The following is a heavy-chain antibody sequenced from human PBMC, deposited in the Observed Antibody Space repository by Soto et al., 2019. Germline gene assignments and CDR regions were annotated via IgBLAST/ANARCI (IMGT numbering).Heavy chain of an antibody. V-gene: IGHV1-2*04. CDR2: INPNSGGT. CDR1: GYTFTGYY. D-gene: IGHD2-2*02. CDR3: EREGGGYCSSTSCYTKYGMDV. Sequence: GASVKVSCKASGYTFTGYYMHWVRQAPGQGLEWMGWINPNSGGTNYAQKFQGWVTMTRDTSISTAYMELSRLRSDDTAVYYCEREGGGYCSSTSCYTKYGMDVWGQGTTVTVSS. J-gene: IGHJ6*02.